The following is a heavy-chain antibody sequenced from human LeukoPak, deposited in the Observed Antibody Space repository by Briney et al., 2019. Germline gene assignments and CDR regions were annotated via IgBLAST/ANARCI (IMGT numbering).Heavy chain of an antibody. V-gene: IGHV4-39*07. CDR2: IYYSGST. Sequence: SETLSLTCTVSGGSISSSSYYWGWIRQPPGKGLEWIGSIYYSGSTYYNPSLKSRVTISVDTSKNQFSLKLSSVTAADTAVYYCARGVGYSSGWTDRGFDYWGQGTLVTVSS. CDR3: ARGVGYSSGWTDRGFDY. CDR1: GGSISSSSYY. J-gene: IGHJ4*02. D-gene: IGHD6-19*01.